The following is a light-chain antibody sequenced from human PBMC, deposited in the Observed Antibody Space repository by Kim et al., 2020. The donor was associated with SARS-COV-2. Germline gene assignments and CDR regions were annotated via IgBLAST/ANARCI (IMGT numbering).Light chain of an antibody. J-gene: IGLJ2*01. CDR2: QDN. Sequence: SVPPGQTARITCSGDKLGDKYACWYQQKPGQSPVLVIYQDNKRPSGIPERFSGSNSGNTATLTISGTQAMDEADYYCQAWDSSTVVFGGGTKVTVL. V-gene: IGLV3-1*01. CDR1: KLGDKY. CDR3: QAWDSSTVV.